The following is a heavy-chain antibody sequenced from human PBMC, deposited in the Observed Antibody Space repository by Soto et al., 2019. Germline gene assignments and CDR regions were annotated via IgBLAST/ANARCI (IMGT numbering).Heavy chain of an antibody. CDR2: IYYSGST. J-gene: IGHJ4*02. CDR3: ARRLPPSGSGSYYAHFDY. D-gene: IGHD3-10*01. V-gene: IGHV4-39*01. CDR1: GGSISSSSYY. Sequence: PSETLSLTCTVSGGSISSSSYYWGWIRHPPGKGLEWIGSIYYSGSTYYNPSLKSRVTISVDTSKNQFSLKLSSVTAADTAVYYCARRLPPSGSGSYYAHFDYWGQGTLVTVSS.